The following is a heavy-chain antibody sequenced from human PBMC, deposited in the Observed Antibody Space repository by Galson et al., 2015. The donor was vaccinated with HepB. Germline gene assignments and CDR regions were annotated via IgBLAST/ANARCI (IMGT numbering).Heavy chain of an antibody. CDR1: GFTFSSYS. Sequence: SLRLSCAASGFTFSSYSMNWVRQAPGKGLEWVSSISSSSSYIYYADSVKGRFTISRDNAKNSLYLQMNSLRAEDTAVYYCVHLHYYDSSIPKSPAPIVDYWGQGTLVTVSS. J-gene: IGHJ4*02. V-gene: IGHV3-21*01. CDR3: VHLHYYDSSIPKSPAPIVDY. CDR2: ISSSSSYI. D-gene: IGHD3-22*01.